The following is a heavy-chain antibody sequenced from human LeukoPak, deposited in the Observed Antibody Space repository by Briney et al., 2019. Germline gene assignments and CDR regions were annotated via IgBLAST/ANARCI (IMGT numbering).Heavy chain of an antibody. V-gene: IGHV3-53*01. Sequence: PGGSLRLSCEASGFTFSNHNMNWVRQAPGKGLEWVSIIYSGGSTYYADSVKGRFTISRDNSKNTLYLQVNSLRAEDTALYYCARRGDGGRSFDYWGQGTLVTVSS. CDR3: ARRGDGGRSFDY. CDR1: GFTFSNHN. J-gene: IGHJ4*02. D-gene: IGHD4-23*01. CDR2: IYSGGST.